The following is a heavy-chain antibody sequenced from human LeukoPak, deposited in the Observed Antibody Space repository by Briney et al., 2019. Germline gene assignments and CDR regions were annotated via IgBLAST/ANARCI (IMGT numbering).Heavy chain of an antibody. J-gene: IGHJ6*03. Sequence: GSLRLSCAASGFTVSSNYMNWVRQAPGKGLEWVSVLYSGGNTYYADSVKGRFTISRDNSKNTLYLQMDSLRVEDTAVYYCARDSGDGDYTPDMDVWGKGTTVTVSS. CDR2: LYSGGNT. CDR1: GFTVSSNY. D-gene: IGHD4-17*01. CDR3: ARDSGDGDYTPDMDV. V-gene: IGHV3-53*01.